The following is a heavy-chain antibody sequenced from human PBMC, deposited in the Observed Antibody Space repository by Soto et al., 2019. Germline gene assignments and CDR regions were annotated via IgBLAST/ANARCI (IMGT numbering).Heavy chain of an antibody. Sequence: PGGSLRLSCAASGFTFSSYAMSWVRQAPGKGLEWVSAISGSGGSTYYADSVKGRFTISRDKSKNTLYLQMNSLRAEDTAVYYCAKDGEQLDYNWSDPWGQGTPVTVSS. D-gene: IGHD6-13*01. CDR1: GFTFSSYA. J-gene: IGHJ5*02. CDR2: ISGSGGST. CDR3: AKDGEQLDYNWSDP. V-gene: IGHV3-23*01.